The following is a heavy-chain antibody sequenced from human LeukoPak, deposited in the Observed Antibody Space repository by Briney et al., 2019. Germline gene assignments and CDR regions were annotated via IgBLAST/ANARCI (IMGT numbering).Heavy chain of an antibody. CDR2: IYYSGST. Sequence: SETLSLTCTVSGGSISNYYWSWIRQPPGEGLEWIGYIYYSGSTNYNPSLKSRVTISVDTSKNQFSLKLTSVTAADTAVYYCARAGSSGYYWGYLDYWGQGTLVTVSS. J-gene: IGHJ4*02. V-gene: IGHV4-59*01. CDR3: ARAGSSGYYWGYLDY. D-gene: IGHD3-22*01. CDR1: GGSISNYY.